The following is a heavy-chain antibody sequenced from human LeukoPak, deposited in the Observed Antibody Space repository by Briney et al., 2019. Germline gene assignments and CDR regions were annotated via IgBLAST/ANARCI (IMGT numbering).Heavy chain of an antibody. J-gene: IGHJ5*02. V-gene: IGHV4-61*01. CDR1: GGSISSSSYY. Sequence: PSETLSLTCTVSGGSISSSSYYWSWIRQPPGKGLEWIGSIYYSGSTNYNPSLKSRVTISVDTSKNQLSLKLSSVTAADTAVYYCARFHIVFDWFDPWGQGTLVTVSS. D-gene: IGHD2-21*01. CDR2: IYYSGST. CDR3: ARFHIVFDWFDP.